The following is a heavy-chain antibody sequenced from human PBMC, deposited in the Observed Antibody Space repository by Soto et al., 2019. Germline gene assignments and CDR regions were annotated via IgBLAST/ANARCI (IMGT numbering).Heavy chain of an antibody. D-gene: IGHD6-13*01. Sequence: EVQLLESGGGLVQPGGSLRLSCAASGFTFSSYAMSWVRQAPGKGLEWVSAISGSGGSTYYADSVKGRFTISRDNSKNTLYLQMNSLRAEDTAVYYCAKDFPVNQYSSSSNYYYGMDVWGQGTTVTVSS. V-gene: IGHV3-23*01. CDR3: AKDFPVNQYSSSSNYYYGMDV. CDR1: GFTFSSYA. J-gene: IGHJ6*02. CDR2: ISGSGGST.